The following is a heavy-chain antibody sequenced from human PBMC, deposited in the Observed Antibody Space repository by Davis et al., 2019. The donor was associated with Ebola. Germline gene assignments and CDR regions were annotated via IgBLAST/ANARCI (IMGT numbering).Heavy chain of an antibody. CDR1: GFTFSTYA. CDR3: AKDYYDSTGRYFDL. Sequence: GESLKISCAASGFTFSTYAMGWVRQAPGKGLEWVSDISSGGGAPYYADSVKGRFTTFRDNPKNTLYLQMNSLRADDTAVYYCAKDYYDSTGRYFDLWGRGTLVTVSS. J-gene: IGHJ2*01. CDR2: ISSGGGAP. V-gene: IGHV3-23*01. D-gene: IGHD3-22*01.